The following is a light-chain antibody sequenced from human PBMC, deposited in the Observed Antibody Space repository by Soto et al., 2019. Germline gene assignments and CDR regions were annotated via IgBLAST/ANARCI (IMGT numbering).Light chain of an antibody. J-gene: IGLJ3*02. CDR2: EVT. CDR3: SSNAGGNSWV. V-gene: IGLV2-8*01. Sequence: QSALTQPPSASGSPGQSVTISCTGTSSDVGGYNYVSWYQQHPGKAPKLMIYEVTKRRSGVPDRFSGSKSGNTASLTVSGLQTEDEADYYCSSNAGGNSWVFGGGTKLTLL. CDR1: SSDVGGYNY.